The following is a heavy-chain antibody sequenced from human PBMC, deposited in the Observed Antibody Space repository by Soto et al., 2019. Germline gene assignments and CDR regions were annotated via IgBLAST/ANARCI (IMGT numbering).Heavy chain of an antibody. CDR3: ARVGRRITIFGVVITPRILAYYGMDV. CDR2: INPSGGST. CDR1: GYTSTSYY. V-gene: IGHV1-46*01. Sequence: ASVKVSCKASGYTSTSYYMHWVRQAPGQGLEWMGIINPSGGSTSYAQKFQGRVTMTRDTSTSTVYMELSSLRSEDTAVYYCARVGRRITIFGVVITPRILAYYGMDVWGQGTTVTVSS. D-gene: IGHD3-3*01. J-gene: IGHJ6*02.